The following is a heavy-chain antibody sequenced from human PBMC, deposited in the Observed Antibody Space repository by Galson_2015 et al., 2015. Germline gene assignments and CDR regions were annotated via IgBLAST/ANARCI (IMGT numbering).Heavy chain of an antibody. J-gene: IGHJ5*02. CDR1: GYTFTSYG. V-gene: IGHV1-18*01. D-gene: IGHD4-17*01. CDR3: ARDAQDDRFIEGGAVTNENWFDP. Sequence: SVKVSCKASGYTFTSYGISWVRQAPGQGLEWMGWISAYNGNTNYAQKLQGRVTMTTDTSTSTAYMELRSLRSDDTAVYYCARDAQDDRFIEGGAVTNENWFDPWGQGTLVTVSS. CDR2: ISAYNGNT.